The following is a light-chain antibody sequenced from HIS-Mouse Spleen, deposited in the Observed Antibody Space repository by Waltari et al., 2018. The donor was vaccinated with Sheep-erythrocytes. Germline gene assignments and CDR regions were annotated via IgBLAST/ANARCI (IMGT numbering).Light chain of an antibody. Sequence: QSALTQPRSVSGSPGQSVTISCTGTSSDVGGYNYVSWYQQHPGKAHKLMIYDVSKRPSGVPYRFAGSKSCNTASLTISGLQAEDEADYYCCSYAGSYTLVFGGGTKLTVL. CDR1: SSDVGGYNY. V-gene: IGLV2-11*01. CDR3: CSYAGSYTLV. J-gene: IGLJ2*01. CDR2: DVS.